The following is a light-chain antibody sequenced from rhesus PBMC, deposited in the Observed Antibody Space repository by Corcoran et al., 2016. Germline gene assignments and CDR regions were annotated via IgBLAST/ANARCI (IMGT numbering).Light chain of an antibody. CDR3: LQYNSDPLT. Sequence: DIQMTQSPSSLSASVGDRVTITCRASQGISTYLDWYQQKPGKAPKRLIYAASSLDSGVPSRFSGSGSGTDVTLTISRMQPEDFATYYCLQYNSDPLTFGGGTKVEIK. J-gene: IGKJ4*01. CDR1: QGISTY. CDR2: AAS. V-gene: IGKV1-43*02.